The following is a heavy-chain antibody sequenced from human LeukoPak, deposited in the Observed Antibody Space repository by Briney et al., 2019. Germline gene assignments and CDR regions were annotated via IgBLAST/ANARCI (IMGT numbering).Heavy chain of an antibody. Sequence: SETLSLTCTVSGGSISSSSYYWGWIRQPPGKGLEWIGSIYYGGSTYYNPSLKSRVTISVDTSKNQFSLKLSSVTAADTAVYYCARATAGGPITMIVVATRGAFDIWGQGTMVTVSS. J-gene: IGHJ3*02. CDR2: IYYGGST. V-gene: IGHV4-39*07. D-gene: IGHD3-22*01. CDR1: GGSISSSSYY. CDR3: ARATAGGPITMIVVATRGAFDI.